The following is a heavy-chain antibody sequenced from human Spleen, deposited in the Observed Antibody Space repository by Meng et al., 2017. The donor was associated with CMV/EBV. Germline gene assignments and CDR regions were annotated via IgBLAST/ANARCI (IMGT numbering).Heavy chain of an antibody. D-gene: IGHD3-3*01. Sequence: GESLKISCVTSGFTFSSYEMNWVRQAPGKGLEWVSYISFSARNIYYADPVKGRFTISRDNAKNSLYLQMNSLRAEDTAVYYCVRQNYDSWSGYGSFDPWGQGTLVTVSS. J-gene: IGHJ5*02. CDR3: VRQNYDSWSGYGSFDP. CDR1: GFTFSSYE. V-gene: IGHV3-48*03. CDR2: ISFSARNI.